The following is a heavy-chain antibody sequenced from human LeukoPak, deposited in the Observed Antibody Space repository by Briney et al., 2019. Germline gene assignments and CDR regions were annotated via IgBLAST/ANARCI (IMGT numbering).Heavy chain of an antibody. CDR3: AKNKDSSGYYDTIDY. CDR1: GFTFSSYA. CDR2: ISGSGGST. D-gene: IGHD3-22*01. J-gene: IGHJ4*02. V-gene: IGHV3-23*01. Sequence: GGSLRLSCAASGFTFSSYAMSWVRQAPGKGLEWVSAISGSGGSTYYADSVKGRFTISRDNSKNTLYLQMNSPRAEDTAVYYCAKNKDSSGYYDTIDYWGQGTLVTVSS.